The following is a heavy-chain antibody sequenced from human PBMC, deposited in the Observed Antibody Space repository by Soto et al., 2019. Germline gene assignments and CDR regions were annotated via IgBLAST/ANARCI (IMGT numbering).Heavy chain of an antibody. CDR3: AKGDNLGPNPGYAFDP. CDR1: GDSVSSNTAS. V-gene: IGHV6-1*01. D-gene: IGHD5-12*01. J-gene: IGHJ5*02. CDR2: TFSRSKWYR. Sequence: SQTLSLTCAISGDSVSSNTASWNWIRQSPSRGLEWLGRTFSRSKWYRNYAVSVKSRIIINADTSKNQISLQLNSVTPEDTAIYYCAKGDNLGPNPGYAFDPWGQGTLVTVSS.